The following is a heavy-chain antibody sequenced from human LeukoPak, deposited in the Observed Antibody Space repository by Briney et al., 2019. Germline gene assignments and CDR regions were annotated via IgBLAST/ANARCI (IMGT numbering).Heavy chain of an antibody. CDR2: ISTNKGNT. J-gene: IGHJ5*02. CDR3: VRDIQWRFDP. V-gene: IGHV1-18*01. Sequence: APVKVSCKASGYIFTSYGISWVRQAPGQGLEWMGWISTNKGNTNYAQRLQGRVTMTTDTSTSTAYMELRSLRSDDTAIYYCVRDIQWRFDPWGQGTLVTVSS. CDR1: GYIFTSYG. D-gene: IGHD2-8*01.